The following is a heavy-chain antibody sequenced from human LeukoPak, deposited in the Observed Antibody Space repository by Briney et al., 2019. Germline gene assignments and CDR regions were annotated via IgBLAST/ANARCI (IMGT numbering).Heavy chain of an antibody. CDR2: IYYSGST. CDR1: GGSISSSSYY. J-gene: IGHJ4*02. D-gene: IGHD5-24*01. V-gene: IGHV4-39*07. Sequence: PSETLSLTCTVSGGSISSSSYYWGWIRQPPGKGLEWIGSIYYSGSTYYNPSLKSRVTISVDTSKNQFSLKLSSVTAADTAVYYCARDRAMATIDWGQGTLVTVSS. CDR3: ARDRAMATID.